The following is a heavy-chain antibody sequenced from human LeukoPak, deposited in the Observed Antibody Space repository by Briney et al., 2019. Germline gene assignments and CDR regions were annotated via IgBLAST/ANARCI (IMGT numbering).Heavy chain of an antibody. CDR3: VKGGGNVRRYFEY. V-gene: IGHV3-23*01. CDR1: GFSFTSYA. Sequence: GGSLRLSCAASGFSFTSYAMSWVRQAPGKGLEWVSSISVNGGTTYYADSVKGRFTISRDSSKNTLYLQMNSLRAEDTAVYYCVKGGGNVRRYFEYWGQGTLVTVSS. CDR2: ISVNGGTT. D-gene: IGHD4-23*01. J-gene: IGHJ4*02.